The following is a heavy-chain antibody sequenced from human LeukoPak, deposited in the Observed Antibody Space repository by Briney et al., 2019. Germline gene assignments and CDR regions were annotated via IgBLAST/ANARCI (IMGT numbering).Heavy chain of an antibody. D-gene: IGHD3-3*01. CDR2: INPNSGGT. V-gene: IGHV1-2*02. Sequence: ASVKVSCKASGYTFTGYYMHWVRQAPGQGLEWMGWINPNSGGTNYAQKFQGRVTMTRDTSIGTAYMELSRLRSDDTAVYYCARDREKKGTFGVVIMAIDYWGQGTLVTVSS. J-gene: IGHJ4*02. CDR1: GYTFTGYY. CDR3: ARDREKKGTFGVVIMAIDY.